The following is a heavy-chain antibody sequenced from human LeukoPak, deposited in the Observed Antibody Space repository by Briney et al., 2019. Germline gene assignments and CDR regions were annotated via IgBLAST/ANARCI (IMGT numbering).Heavy chain of an antibody. V-gene: IGHV4-59*08. CDR3: ARSYGDYITGAYAFDV. D-gene: IGHD4-17*01. CDR1: GASTTTYC. CDR2: IYYSGST. J-gene: IGHJ3*01. Sequence: PQTLSLTCTLSGASTTTYCWSWIRQPPKHGLEWIGYIYYSGSTNYNPSPKSRLTISVDTSKNQFSLKLSSVTAADTAVYYCARSYGDYITGAYAFDVWGQGTMVTVSS.